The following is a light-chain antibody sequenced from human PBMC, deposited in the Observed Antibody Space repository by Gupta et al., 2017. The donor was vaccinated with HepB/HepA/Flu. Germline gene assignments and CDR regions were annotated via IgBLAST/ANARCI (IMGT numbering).Light chain of an antibody. Sequence: QSPSSLSASVGDRVTITCRASQTIRTSLNWYQQKPGKAPKLLIYAASSLHSGVPSRFSGGGSGTDFTLTISSLQPEDFAVYYCQQHSSPPLTFGRGTQVDIE. CDR2: AAS. CDR3: QQHSSPPLT. J-gene: IGKJ4*01. V-gene: IGKV1-39*01. CDR1: QTIRTS.